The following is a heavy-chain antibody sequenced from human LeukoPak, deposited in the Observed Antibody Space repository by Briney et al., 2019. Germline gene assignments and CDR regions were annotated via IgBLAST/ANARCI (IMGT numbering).Heavy chain of an antibody. J-gene: IGHJ4*02. CDR1: GYTCTSNY. CDR3: ARDQGGFDY. CDR2: IYPRDGST. V-gene: IGHV1-46*01. Sequence: ASVKVSCKASGYTCTSNYIHWVRQAPGQGLEWMGMIYPRDGSTSYAQKFQGRVTVTRDTSTSTVHMELSGLRSEDTAVYYCARDQGGFDYWGQGTLVTVSS.